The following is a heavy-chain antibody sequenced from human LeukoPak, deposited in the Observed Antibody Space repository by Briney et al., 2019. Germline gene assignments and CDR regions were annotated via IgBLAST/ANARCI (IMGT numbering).Heavy chain of an antibody. CDR2: IYSGGST. J-gene: IGHJ4*02. V-gene: IGHV3-53*01. CDR3: ASRSGSSGSHLDY. CDR1: GLTVTTSY. Sequence: GGSLRLSCAASGLTVTTSYMSWVRQAPGKGLDWVSVIYSGGSTYYADSVKGRFTISRDNSKNTLYLQMNSLRADDTAVFYCASRSGSSGSHLDYWGQGTLDTVSS. D-gene: IGHD3-10*01.